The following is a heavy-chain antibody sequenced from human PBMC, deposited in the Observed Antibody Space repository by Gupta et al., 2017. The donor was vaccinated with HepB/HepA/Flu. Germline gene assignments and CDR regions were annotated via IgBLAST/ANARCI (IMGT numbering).Heavy chain of an antibody. CDR2: ISYDGYNE. CDR1: GFTFSTYA. V-gene: IGHV3-30-3*01. CDR3: ATERWSGSYYTDTFDM. Sequence: QVHLVESGGDVVQPGRSLRISCAASGFTFSTYAFHWVRQAPGKGLEWVSSISYDGYNEYYAVSVKDRFTISRDNSKNTVYPQMNSLRPEDTAVYYCATERWSGSYYTDTFDMWGQGTMVTVS. J-gene: IGHJ3*02. D-gene: IGHD3-10*01.